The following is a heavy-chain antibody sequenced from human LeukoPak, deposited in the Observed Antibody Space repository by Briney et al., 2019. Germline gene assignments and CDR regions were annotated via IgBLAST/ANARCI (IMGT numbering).Heavy chain of an antibody. CDR3: ASREAGYSSSWSFDY. V-gene: IGHV1-46*01. D-gene: IGHD6-13*01. CDR1: GYTFTSYY. Sequence: GASVKVSCKASGYTFTSYYMHWVRQAPGQGLEWMGIINPSGGSTSYAQKFQGRVTMTRDTSTSTVYMELSSLRSEDTAVYYCASREAGYSSSWSFDYWGQGTLVTVSS. J-gene: IGHJ4*02. CDR2: INPSGGST.